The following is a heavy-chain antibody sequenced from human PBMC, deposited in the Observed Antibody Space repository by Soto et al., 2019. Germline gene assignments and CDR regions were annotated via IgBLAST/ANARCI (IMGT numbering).Heavy chain of an antibody. V-gene: IGHV1-69*13. CDR3: ARDQDLMAAGPRDY. J-gene: IGHJ4*02. CDR2: IIPILGTA. D-gene: IGHD6-13*01. CDR1: GGTFSSYA. Sequence: GASVKVSCKASGGTFSSYAISWVRQAPGQGLEWMGGIIPILGTANYAQKFQGRVTITADESTSTAYMELSSLRSGDTAVYYCARDQDLMAAGPRDYWGQGTLVTVSS.